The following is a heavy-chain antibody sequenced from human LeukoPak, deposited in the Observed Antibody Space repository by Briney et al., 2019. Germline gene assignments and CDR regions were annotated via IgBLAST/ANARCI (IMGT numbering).Heavy chain of an antibody. D-gene: IGHD6-19*01. J-gene: IGHJ4*02. V-gene: IGHV3-7*01. Sequence: PGGSLRLSCAASGFTFSNYWMSSVRQAPGKGLEWVANIQQDGSEKYYVDFVKGRFTISRDNAKHSLYLQMNILRAEDTAVYYCARVFRGWYGYYFDYWGQGTLVTVSS. CDR1: GFTFSNYW. CDR3: ARVFRGWYGYYFDY. CDR2: IQQDGSEK.